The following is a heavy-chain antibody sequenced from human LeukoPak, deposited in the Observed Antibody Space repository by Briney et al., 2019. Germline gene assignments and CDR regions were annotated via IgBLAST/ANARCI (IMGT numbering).Heavy chain of an antibody. D-gene: IGHD2-15*01. J-gene: IGHJ6*02. CDR3: ARDMVVAATRNYGMDV. CDR2: VSSSSSYI. V-gene: IGHV3-21*01. Sequence: PGGSLRLSCAASGFTFSSYSMNWVRQAPGKGLEWVSSVSSSSSYIYYADSVKGRFTISRDNAKNSLYLQMNSLRAEDTAVYYCARDMVVAATRNYGMDVWGQGTTVTVSS. CDR1: GFTFSSYS.